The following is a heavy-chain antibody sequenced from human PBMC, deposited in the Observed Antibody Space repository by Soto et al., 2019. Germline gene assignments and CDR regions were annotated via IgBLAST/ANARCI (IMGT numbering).Heavy chain of an antibody. CDR1: GFSLSTSGEG. CDR3: AHRYDSGDYQEWFDP. Sequence: QITLKESGPTLVKPTQTLTLTCTFSGFSLSTSGEGVGWIRQPPGKALEWLARIYWDDDKRYSPSLKSRLTITKDTAKNQVVLTRTNMYPVDTATYYCAHRYDSGDYQEWFDPCGQGPLVPVSS. V-gene: IGHV2-5*02. D-gene: IGHD4-17*01. J-gene: IGHJ5*02. CDR2: IYWDDDK.